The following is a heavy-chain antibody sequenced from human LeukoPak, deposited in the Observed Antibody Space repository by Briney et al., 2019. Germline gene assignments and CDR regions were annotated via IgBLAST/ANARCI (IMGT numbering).Heavy chain of an antibody. CDR2: INTDGSST. J-gene: IGHJ4*02. Sequence: GGSLRLSCAASGFTFSSYAINWVRQAPGKGLVWVSRINTDGSSTSYADSVKGRFTISRDNSKNTLYLQMNSLRAEDTAVYYCASGPVTGDYWGQGTLVTVSS. CDR1: GFTFSSYA. V-gene: IGHV3-74*01. D-gene: IGHD4-17*01. CDR3: ASGPVTGDY.